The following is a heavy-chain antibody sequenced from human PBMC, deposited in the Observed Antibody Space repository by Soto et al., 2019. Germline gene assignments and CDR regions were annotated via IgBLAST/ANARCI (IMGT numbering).Heavy chain of an antibody. CDR2: INHSGST. J-gene: IGHJ4*02. CDR1: GYSISSGYY. Sequence: PLETLSLTCAVSGYSISSGYYWSWIRQPPGKGLEWIGEINHSGSTNYNPSLKSRVTISVDTSKNQFSLKLSSVTAADTAVYYCAREGEMATIWGQGTLVTVSS. D-gene: IGHD5-12*01. V-gene: IGHV4-34*01. CDR3: AREGEMATI.